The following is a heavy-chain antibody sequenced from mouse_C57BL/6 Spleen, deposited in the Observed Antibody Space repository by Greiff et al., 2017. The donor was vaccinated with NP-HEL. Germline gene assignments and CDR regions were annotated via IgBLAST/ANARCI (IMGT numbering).Heavy chain of an antibody. V-gene: IGHV10-1*01. J-gene: IGHJ3*01. Sequence: EVKLMESGGGLVQPKGSLKLSCAASGFSFNTYAMNWVRQAPGKGLEWVARIRSKSNNYATYYADSVKDRFTISRDDSESMLYLQMNNLKTEDTAMYYCVGYYFDAYWGQGTLVTVSA. CDR2: IRSKSNNYAT. D-gene: IGHD1-1*02. CDR1: GFSFNTYA. CDR3: VGYYFDAY.